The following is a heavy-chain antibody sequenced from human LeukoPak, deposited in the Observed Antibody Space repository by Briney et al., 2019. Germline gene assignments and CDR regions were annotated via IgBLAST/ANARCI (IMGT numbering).Heavy chain of an antibody. V-gene: IGHV1-69*04. CDR3: AGISGSYAIDYYYYGMDV. Sequence: GSSVKVSCKASGGTFSSYAISWVRQAPGQGLEWMGRITPILGIANYAQKFQGRVTITADKSTSTAYMELSSLRSEDTAVYYCAGISGSYAIDYYYYGMDVWGQGTTVTVSS. CDR2: ITPILGIA. J-gene: IGHJ6*02. D-gene: IGHD1-26*01. CDR1: GGTFSSYA.